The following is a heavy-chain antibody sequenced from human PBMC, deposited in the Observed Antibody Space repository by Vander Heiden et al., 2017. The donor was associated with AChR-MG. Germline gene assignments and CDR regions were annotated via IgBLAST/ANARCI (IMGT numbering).Heavy chain of an antibody. Sequence: VRLLESGGGLVQPGGSLRLSCAASGFPFRTYTMGWVRHHPGKGLEWVSAISVSGDRTYYADSVKGRFTVSRENSKNTLYLQMNSLGVEDTAIYYCATGGLYDRSGSGPQHVRDWGQGTQVTVSS. J-gene: IGHJ1*01. CDR3: ATGGLYDRSGSGPQHVRD. V-gene: IGHV3-23*01. CDR2: ISVSGDRT. D-gene: IGHD3-22*01. CDR1: GFPFRTYT.